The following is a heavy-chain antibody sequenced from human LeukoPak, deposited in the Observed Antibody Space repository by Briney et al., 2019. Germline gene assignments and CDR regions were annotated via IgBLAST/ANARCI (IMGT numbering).Heavy chain of an antibody. CDR1: GGSISSSNW. D-gene: IGHD6-13*01. J-gene: IGHJ4*02. Sequence: SETLSLTCAVSGGSISSSNWWSWVRQPPGKGLEWIGEIYHSGSTYYNPSLKSRVTISVDTSKNQFSLKLSSVTAADTAVYYCARLHAGIAAAVWGQGTLVTVSS. CDR2: IYHSGST. CDR3: ARLHAGIAAAV. V-gene: IGHV4-4*02.